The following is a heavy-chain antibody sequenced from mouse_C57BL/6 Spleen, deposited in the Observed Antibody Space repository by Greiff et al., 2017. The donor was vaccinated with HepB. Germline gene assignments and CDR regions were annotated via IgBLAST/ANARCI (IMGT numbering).Heavy chain of an antibody. CDR3: AETAQGWFAY. CDR2: IYPGDGDT. D-gene: IGHD3-2*02. V-gene: IGHV1-82*01. Sequence: SGPELVKPGASVKISCKASGYAFSSSWMNWVKQRPGKGLEWIGRIYPGDGDTNYNGKFKGKATLTADKSSSTAYMQLSSLTSEDSAVYFCAETAQGWFAYWGQGTLVTVSA. CDR1: GYAFSSSW. J-gene: IGHJ3*01.